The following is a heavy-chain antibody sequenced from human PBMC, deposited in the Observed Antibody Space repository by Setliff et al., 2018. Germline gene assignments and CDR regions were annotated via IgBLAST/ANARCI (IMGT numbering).Heavy chain of an antibody. V-gene: IGHV1-18*01. CDR2: ISGYNGFI. CDR1: GYSLNTYG. J-gene: IGHJ4*02. Sequence: ASVKVSCKASGYSLNTYGISWVRQAPGQGLEWMGWISGYNGFIIYAQKFQGRVTMTTDTSTNTAYMELRSLRSDDTAMYYCTRAAREVVVPPSQKRNDYWGQGTRVTVSS. D-gene: IGHD2-2*01. CDR3: TRAAREVVVPPSQKRNDY.